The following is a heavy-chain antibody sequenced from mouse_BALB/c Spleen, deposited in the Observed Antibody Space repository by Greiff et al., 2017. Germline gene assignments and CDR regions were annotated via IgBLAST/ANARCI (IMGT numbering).Heavy chain of an antibody. J-gene: IGHJ2*01. D-gene: IGHD2-1*01. CDR3: ARTTFGNYDY. CDR1: GYAFTNYL. CDR2: INPGSGGT. Sequence: VMLVESGAELVRPGTSVKVSCKASGYAFTNYLIEWVKQRPGQGLEWIGVINPGSGGTNYNEKFKGKATLTADKSSSTAYMQLSSLTSDDSAVYFCARTTFGNYDYWGQGTTLTVSS. V-gene: IGHV1-54*01.